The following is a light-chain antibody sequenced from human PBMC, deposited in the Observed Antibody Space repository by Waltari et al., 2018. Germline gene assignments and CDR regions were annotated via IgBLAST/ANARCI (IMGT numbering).Light chain of an antibody. CDR1: QSISSW. CDR2: KAS. V-gene: IGKV1-5*03. J-gene: IGKJ1*01. Sequence: DTQMTQSPSTLSAYVGDRVTITCRARQSISSWLAWYQQKPGKAPKLLIYKASSVESWVPSRFSGGGSGTEFTLTISSLQPDDFATYYCQEYNTYTWTFGQGTKVEI. CDR3: QEYNTYTWT.